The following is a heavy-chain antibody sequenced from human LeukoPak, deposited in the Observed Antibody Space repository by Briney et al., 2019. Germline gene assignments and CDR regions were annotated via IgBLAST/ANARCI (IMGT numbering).Heavy chain of an antibody. D-gene: IGHD3-10*02. CDR3: ARHVPVAPRNFDY. V-gene: IGHV4-39*01. CDR1: GDSISGSNSF. CDR2: VFYSGSS. Sequence: PSETLSLTCTVSGDSISGSNSFWGWIRRPPGKGLEWIGHVFYSGSSYYNPSLKSRVTISVDTSENQFSLRLSSVTAADTAVYYCARHVPVAPRNFDYWGQGTLVTVSS. J-gene: IGHJ4*02.